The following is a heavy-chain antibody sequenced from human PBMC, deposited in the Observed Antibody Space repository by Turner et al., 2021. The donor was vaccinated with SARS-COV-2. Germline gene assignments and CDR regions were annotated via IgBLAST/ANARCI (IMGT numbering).Heavy chain of an antibody. CDR1: GYTLIELS. J-gene: IGHJ5*02. Sequence: QVQLVQSGAEVKKPGASVKVSCKVSGYTLIELSMHWVRQAPGKGLEWMGGFDPEDVETIYAQKFQGRVTMTEDTSTDTAYMELSSLRSEDTAVYYCATGTPLGYQNWFDPWGQGTLVTVSS. D-gene: IGHD2-2*01. CDR2: FDPEDVET. CDR3: ATGTPLGYQNWFDP. V-gene: IGHV1-24*01.